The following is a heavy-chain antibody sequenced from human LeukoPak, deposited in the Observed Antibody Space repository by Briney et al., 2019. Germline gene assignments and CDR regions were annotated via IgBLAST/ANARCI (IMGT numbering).Heavy chain of an antibody. CDR2: IYTSGST. CDR3: ARMIPYCSSTRCDAFDM. D-gene: IGHD2-2*01. Sequence: ETLSLTCTVSDGSISSYSWSWLRQPAGKGVEGIGHIYTSGSTNYNPSLKSRVTMSVDTSKNRFSLKLSSVTAADTAVYHCARMIPYCSSTRCDAFDMWGQGTIVTVSS. J-gene: IGHJ3*02. V-gene: IGHV4-4*07. CDR1: DGSISSYS.